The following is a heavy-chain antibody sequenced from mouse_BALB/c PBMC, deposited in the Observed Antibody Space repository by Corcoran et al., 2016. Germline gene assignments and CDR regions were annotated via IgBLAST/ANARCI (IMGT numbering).Heavy chain of an antibody. J-gene: IGHJ1*01. Sequence: EDQLQQSGAELVKPGASVKLSCTASGFNIIDTYMHWVKQRPEQGLEWIGRIDPANGNTKYDPKFQGKATITADTSSNTAYLQLSSLTSEDTAVYYCARWDWYFDVWGAGTTVTVSS. V-gene: IGHV14-3*02. CDR2: IDPANGNT. CDR3: ARWDWYFDV. CDR1: GFNIIDTY.